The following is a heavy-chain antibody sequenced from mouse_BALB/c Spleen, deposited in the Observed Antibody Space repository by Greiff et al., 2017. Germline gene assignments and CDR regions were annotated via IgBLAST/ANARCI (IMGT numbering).Heavy chain of an antibody. Sequence: VQLQQSGAELVRPGASVKLSCKASGFTIKDYYMHWVKQRPEQGLEWIGSIDPENGNTIYDPKFQGKASITADTSSNTTYLQLSSLTSEDTAVYDCARSPITTVGDYWGQGTSVTVSS. D-gene: IGHD1-1*01. J-gene: IGHJ4*01. CDR1: GFTIKDYY. V-gene: IGHV14-1*02. CDR2: IDPENGNT. CDR3: ARSPITTVGDY.